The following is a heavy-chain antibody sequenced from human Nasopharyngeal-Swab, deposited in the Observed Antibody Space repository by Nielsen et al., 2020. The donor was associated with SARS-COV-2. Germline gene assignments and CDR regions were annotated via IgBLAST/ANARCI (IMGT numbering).Heavy chain of an antibody. D-gene: IGHD3-9*01. Sequence: GGSLRLSCVGSGFTFTSYWMHWVRQAPGKGLVWVSRISSDGSWINYADSVKGRFTISRDNARNTLYLEMNSLRAEDSGVYYCARKYYDILTGYIEIEYWGQGTLVTASS. CDR2: ISSDGSWI. CDR1: GFTFTSYW. CDR3: ARKYYDILTGYIEIEY. V-gene: IGHV3-74*01. J-gene: IGHJ4*02.